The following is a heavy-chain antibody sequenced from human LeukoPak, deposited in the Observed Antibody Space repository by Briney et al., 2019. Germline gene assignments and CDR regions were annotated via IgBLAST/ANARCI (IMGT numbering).Heavy chain of an antibody. CDR2: IIPSCGTA. J-gene: IGHJ6*04. Sequence: SVKVSCEASGGTFSSYAMSWVRQAPGQGLEWMGGIIPSCGTANYAQKFQGRVTITADKSTSTAYMELSSLRSEDTAVYYCARETVSRGYGMDVWGKGTTVTVSS. CDR3: ARETVSRGYGMDV. V-gene: IGHV1-69*06. CDR1: GGTFSSYA. D-gene: IGHD4-17*01.